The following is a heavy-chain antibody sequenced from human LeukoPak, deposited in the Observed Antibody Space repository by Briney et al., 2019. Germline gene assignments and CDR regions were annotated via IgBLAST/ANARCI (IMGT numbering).Heavy chain of an antibody. V-gene: IGHV1-46*01. J-gene: IGHJ6*03. CDR2: INPSGSST. CDR1: GYSFTSYY. D-gene: IGHD2-2*02. Sequence: ASVKVSCKASGYSFTSYYMHWVRQAPGQGLEWMGLINPSGSSTTYAQKFQGRVTMTRDMSTSTVYMELSSLRSEDTAVYYCARVAAEVVGVPGAIGFGWLRRDYYYMDVWGKGTTVTVSS. CDR3: ARVAAEVVGVPGAIGFGWLRRDYYYMDV.